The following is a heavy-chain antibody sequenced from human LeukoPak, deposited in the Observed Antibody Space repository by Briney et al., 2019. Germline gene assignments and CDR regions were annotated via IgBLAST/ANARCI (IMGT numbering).Heavy chain of an antibody. V-gene: IGHV1-69*04. CDR2: IIPIFGIA. Sequence: ASVKVSCKASGGTFISYAISWVRQAPGQGLEWMGRIIPIFGIANYAQKFQGRVTITADKSTSTAYMELSSLRSEDTAVYYCARSDYSNYQTVWFDPWGQGTLVTVSS. CDR3: ARSDYSNYQTVWFDP. J-gene: IGHJ5*02. D-gene: IGHD4-11*01. CDR1: GGTFISYA.